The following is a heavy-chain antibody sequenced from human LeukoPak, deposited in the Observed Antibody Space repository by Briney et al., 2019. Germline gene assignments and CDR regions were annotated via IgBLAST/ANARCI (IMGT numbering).Heavy chain of an antibody. CDR3: ARRGAAAGTGWFDP. CDR1: GGSISSHY. J-gene: IGHJ5*02. Sequence: SETLSLTCTVSGGSISSHYWSWIRQPPGKGPEWIGYIYYSGSTNYNPSLKSRVTISVDTSKNQFSLKLSSVTAAGTAVYYCARRGAAAGTGWFDPWGQGTLVTVSS. V-gene: IGHV4-59*11. CDR2: IYYSGST. D-gene: IGHD6-13*01.